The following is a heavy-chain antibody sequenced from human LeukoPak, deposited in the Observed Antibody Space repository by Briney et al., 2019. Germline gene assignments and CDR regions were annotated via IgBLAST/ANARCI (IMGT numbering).Heavy chain of an antibody. CDR1: GGSISSGGYY. D-gene: IGHD6-13*01. CDR2: IYYSGST. CDR3: AIYWQQLPFGYFDL. Sequence: PSETLSLTCTVSGGSISSGGYYWSWIRQHPGKGLEWIGYIYYSGSTYYNPSLKSRVTISVDTSKNQFSLKLSSVTAADTAVYYCAIYWQQLPFGYFDLWGRGTLVTVSS. V-gene: IGHV4-31*03. J-gene: IGHJ2*01.